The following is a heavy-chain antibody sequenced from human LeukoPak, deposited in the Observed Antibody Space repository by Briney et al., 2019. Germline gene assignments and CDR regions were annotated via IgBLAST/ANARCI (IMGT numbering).Heavy chain of an antibody. Sequence: PGGSLRLSCAASGFKFSSYSMKWVRQAPGKGLEWVSFISSSRSYIYYADSVKGRFTISRDNAKNSLYLQMNSLRAEDTAVYYCAKEKVVGATVDYWGQGTLVTVSS. J-gene: IGHJ4*02. D-gene: IGHD1-26*01. V-gene: IGHV3-21*04. CDR1: GFKFSSYS. CDR3: AKEKVVGATVDY. CDR2: ISSSRSYI.